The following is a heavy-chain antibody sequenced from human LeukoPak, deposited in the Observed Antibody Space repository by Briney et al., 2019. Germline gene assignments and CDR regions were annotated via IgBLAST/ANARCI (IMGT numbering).Heavy chain of an antibody. D-gene: IGHD3-3*01. CDR2: ISSSGSTI. V-gene: IGHV3-48*03. Sequence: GGSLSLSCAASGFTFSSYEMNWVRQAPGKGLEWVSYISSSGSTIYYADSVKGRFTISRDNARNSLYLQMNSLRAEDTAVYYCARGGSPYDFWSGSPFDVWGQGTTVTVSS. CDR1: GFTFSSYE. CDR3: ARGGSPYDFWSGSPFDV. J-gene: IGHJ6*02.